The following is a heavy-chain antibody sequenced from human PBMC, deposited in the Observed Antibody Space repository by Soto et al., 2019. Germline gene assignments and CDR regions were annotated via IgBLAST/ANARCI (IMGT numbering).Heavy chain of an antibody. J-gene: IGHJ4*02. D-gene: IGHD5-18*01. CDR2: ISTSGSTI. CDR1: GFTFSSYS. Sequence: GGSLRLSCAASGFTFSSYSMNWVRQAPGKGLEWVSYISTSGSTIYYADSVKGRFTISRDNAKNSLFLQMNSLRDEDTAVYYCARDRFRSAAMLTYGLDYWGQGTLVTVSS. V-gene: IGHV3-48*02. CDR3: ARDRFRSAAMLTYGLDY.